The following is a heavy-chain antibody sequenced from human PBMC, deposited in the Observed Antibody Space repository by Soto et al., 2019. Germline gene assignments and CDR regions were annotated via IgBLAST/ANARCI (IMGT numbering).Heavy chain of an antibody. D-gene: IGHD3-10*01. CDR1: GFTFSSYA. Sequence: GGSLRLSCAASGFTFSSYAMSWVRQAPGKGLEWVSAISGSGGSTYYADSVKGRFTISRDNSKNTLYLQMNSLRAEDTAVYYCAKSVAFRMVRAVIGAFDMWGRGTMVTVSS. CDR2: ISGSGGST. J-gene: IGHJ3*02. V-gene: IGHV3-23*01. CDR3: AKSVAFRMVRAVIGAFDM.